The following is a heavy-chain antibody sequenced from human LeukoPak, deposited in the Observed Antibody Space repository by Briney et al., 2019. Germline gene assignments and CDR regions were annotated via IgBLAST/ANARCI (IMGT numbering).Heavy chain of an antibody. CDR3: ARVYSGSYFDY. D-gene: IGHD3-10*01. CDR2: IWYDGSNK. CDR1: GFTFSSYG. V-gene: IGHV3-33*01. Sequence: PGRSLRLSCAASGFTFSSYGMHWVRQAPGKGLGWVAVIWYDGSNKYYADSVKGRFTISRDNSKNTLYLQMNSLRAEDTAVYYCARVYSGSYFDYWGQGTLVTVSS. J-gene: IGHJ4*02.